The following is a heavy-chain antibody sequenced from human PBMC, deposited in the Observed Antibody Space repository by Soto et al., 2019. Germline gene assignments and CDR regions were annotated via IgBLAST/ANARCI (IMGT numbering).Heavy chain of an antibody. CDR3: GRLEGLATISYYFDY. J-gene: IGHJ4*02. CDR1: GGSVSSSSYY. V-gene: IGHV4-39*02. D-gene: IGHD3-9*01. CDR2: VYYSGST. Sequence: QLQLQESGPGLVKPSETLSLTCTVSGGSVSSSSYYWGWVRQPPGKGLEWIGSVYYSGSTYYNQYLESRVTISVDKSKNHFSLKLMSLSAADTAVYYCGRLEGLATISYYFDYWGQGALVTVSS.